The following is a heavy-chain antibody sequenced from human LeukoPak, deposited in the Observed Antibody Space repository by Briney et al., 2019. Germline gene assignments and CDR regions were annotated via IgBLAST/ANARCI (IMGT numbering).Heavy chain of an antibody. V-gene: IGHV3-7*03. CDR3: ARKWAVAGSSYFDY. Sequence: PGGSLRLSCTASGFTFSDYWMSWVRQAPGKGLEWVANIKQDGSVQYYVDSVKGRFTISRDNAKNSLHLQMNSLRAEDTAVYYCARKWAVAGSSYFDYWGQGTLVTVSS. CDR2: IKQDGSVQ. D-gene: IGHD6-19*01. CDR1: GFTFSDYW. J-gene: IGHJ4*02.